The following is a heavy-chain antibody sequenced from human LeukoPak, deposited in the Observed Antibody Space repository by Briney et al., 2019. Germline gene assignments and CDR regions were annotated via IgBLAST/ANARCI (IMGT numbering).Heavy chain of an antibody. CDR2: MNPNSGNT. J-gene: IGHJ5*02. V-gene: IGHV1-8*01. Sequence: ASVKVSCKASGYTFTSYDINWVRQATGQGLEWMGWMNPNSGNTAYAQKFQGRVTMTRNTSISTAYMELTSLRSDDTAVYYCARDGSGTYYSFHNWFDPWGRGTLVTVSS. CDR1: GYTFTSYD. D-gene: IGHD3-10*01. CDR3: ARDGSGTYYSFHNWFDP.